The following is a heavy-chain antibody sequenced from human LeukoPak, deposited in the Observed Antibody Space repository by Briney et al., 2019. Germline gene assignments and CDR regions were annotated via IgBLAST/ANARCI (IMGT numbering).Heavy chain of an antibody. J-gene: IGHJ6*03. CDR2: IYYSGST. V-gene: IGHV4-59*12. CDR1: GGSISSYY. Sequence: SETLSLTCTVSGGSISSYYWSWIRQPPGKGLEWIGYIYYSGSTNYNPSLKSRVTISVDTSKNQFSLTLNSVTAADTAVYYCARAPGYSVAYYYYMDVWGNGTTVTVSS. D-gene: IGHD2-15*01. CDR3: ARAPGYSVAYYYYMDV.